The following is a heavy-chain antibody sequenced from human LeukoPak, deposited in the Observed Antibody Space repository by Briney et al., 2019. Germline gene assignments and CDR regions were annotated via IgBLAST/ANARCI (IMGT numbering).Heavy chain of an antibody. Sequence: SETLSLTCAVYGGSFSNYYLNWIREPPGKGLEWIGEINHSGSTNYNSSLKSRVALSASPTRNQISLKLSSVTAADTAVYYCTTGTFTYPSSGFTFERPDNYYYYYMDVWGIGTTVTVSS. CDR3: TTGTFTYPSSGFTFERPDNYYYYYMDV. J-gene: IGHJ6*03. CDR1: GGSFSNYY. V-gene: IGHV4-34*01. CDR2: INHSGST. D-gene: IGHD6-13*01.